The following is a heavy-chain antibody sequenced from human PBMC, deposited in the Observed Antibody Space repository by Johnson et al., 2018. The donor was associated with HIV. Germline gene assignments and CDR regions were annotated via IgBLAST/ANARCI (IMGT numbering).Heavy chain of an antibody. Sequence: VQLVESGGGLVQPGGSLRLSCVVSGFSFSSYWMHWVRQAPGKGLVWVSRINSDGSSRNYADTVKGRFSISRDNAKNTLYLQMNSLRAEDTAVYYCAREPTTSDAFDIWGQGTMVTVS. CDR1: GFSFSSYW. J-gene: IGHJ3*02. D-gene: IGHD2/OR15-2a*01. CDR2: INSDGSSR. V-gene: IGHV3-74*01. CDR3: AREPTTSDAFDI.